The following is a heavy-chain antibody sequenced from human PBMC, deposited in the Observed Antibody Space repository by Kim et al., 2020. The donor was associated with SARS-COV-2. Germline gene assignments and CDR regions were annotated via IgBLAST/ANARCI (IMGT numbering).Heavy chain of an antibody. J-gene: IGHJ4*02. D-gene: IGHD1-26*01. V-gene: IGHV3-72*01. CDR3: ARDATGSYDY. CDR2: TRNKAANYAP. Sequence: GGSLRLSCAASGFTFSDYSMDWVRQAPGKGLEWLGRTRNKAANYAPEYVASVKGRFIISRDSSEDSLYLQINNLKTEDTAAYYCARDATGSYDYWGQGTL. CDR1: GFTFSDYS.